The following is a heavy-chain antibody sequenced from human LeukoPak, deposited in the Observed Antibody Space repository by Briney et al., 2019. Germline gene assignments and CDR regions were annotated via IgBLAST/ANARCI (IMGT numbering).Heavy chain of an antibody. CDR3: AREVGYPNNIAARGYYYYYMDV. CDR2: IFTSGST. Sequence: SETLSLTCTVSGGSFSSGSYYWSWIRQPAGEGLEWIGRIFTSGSTNYNPSLESRVTISVDTSKNQFSLKLSSVTAADTAVYYCAREVGYPNNIAARGYYYYYMDVWGKGTTVTVSS. D-gene: IGHD6-13*01. CDR1: GGSFSSGSYY. J-gene: IGHJ6*03. V-gene: IGHV4-61*02.